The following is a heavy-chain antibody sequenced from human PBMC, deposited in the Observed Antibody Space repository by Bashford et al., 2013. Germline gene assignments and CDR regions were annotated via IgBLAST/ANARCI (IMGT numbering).Heavy chain of an antibody. Sequence: RPLLYSSETLSLTCAVSGGSISSSSYYWGWIRQPPGRGWSGLGVSIIWEHLLQPSLKSRVTISVDTSKNQFSLKLSSVTAADTAVYYCARLPFSSSSSYVDCWGQGTLVTVSS. CDR2: SIIWEH. CDR1: GGSISSSSYY. J-gene: IGHJ4*02. CDR3: ARLPFSSSSSYVDC. V-gene: IGHV4-39*01. D-gene: IGHD6-13*01.